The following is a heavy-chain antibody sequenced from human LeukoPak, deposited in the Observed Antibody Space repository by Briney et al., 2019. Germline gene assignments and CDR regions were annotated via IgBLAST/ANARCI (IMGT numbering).Heavy chain of an antibody. CDR1: GFTFGSYW. CDR3: ARGTYFYDSSGYCDY. D-gene: IGHD3-22*01. V-gene: IGHV3-74*01. J-gene: IGHJ4*02. Sequence: TGGSLRLSCAASGFTFGSYWMHWVRQAPGKGLVWVSRINSDGSSTSYADSVKGRFTISRDNAKNTLYLQMNSLRAEDTAVYYCARGTYFYDSSGYCDYWGQGTLVTVSP. CDR2: INSDGSST.